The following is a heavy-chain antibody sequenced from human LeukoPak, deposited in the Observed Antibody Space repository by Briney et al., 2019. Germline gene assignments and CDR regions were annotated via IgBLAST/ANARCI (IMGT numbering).Heavy chain of an antibody. CDR3: ARGKGRVRGVITPPYYYGMDV. D-gene: IGHD3-10*01. V-gene: IGHV4-34*01. CDR2: INHSGST. J-gene: IGHJ6*02. Sequence: PSETLSLTCAVYGGSFSGYYWSWIRQPPGKGLEWIGEINHSGSTNYNLSLKSRVTISVDTSKNQFSLKLSSVTAADTAVYYCARGKGRVRGVITPPYYYGMDVWGQGTTVTVSS. CDR1: GGSFSGYY.